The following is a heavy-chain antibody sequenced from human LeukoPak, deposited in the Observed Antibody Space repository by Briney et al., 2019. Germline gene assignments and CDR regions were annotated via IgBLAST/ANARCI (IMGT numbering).Heavy chain of an antibody. D-gene: IGHD3-10*01. CDR2: IYYSGST. CDR1: GGSISSGGYY. J-gene: IGHJ4*02. V-gene: IGHV4-31*03. CDR3: AREGALVRGVIAYYFDY. Sequence: SETLSLTCTVSGGSISSGGYYWSWIRQHPGKGLEWIGYIYYSGSTYYNPSLKSRVTISVDTSKNQFSLKLSSVTAADTAVYYCAREGALVRGVIAYYFDYWGQGTLVTVSS.